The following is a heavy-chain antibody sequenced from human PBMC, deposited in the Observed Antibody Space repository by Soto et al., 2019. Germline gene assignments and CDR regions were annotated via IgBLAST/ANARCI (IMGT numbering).Heavy chain of an antibody. CDR2: ISYDGSNK. J-gene: IGHJ6*02. CDR1: GFTFSSYG. D-gene: IGHD6-6*01. Sequence: PGGSLRLSCAASGFTFSSYGMHWVRQAPGKGLEWVAVISYDGSNKYYADSVKGRFTISRDNSKNTLYLQMNSLRAEDTAVYYCAKDRYSSSYYYYYGMDVWGQGTTVTVSS. CDR3: AKDRYSSSYYYYYGMDV. V-gene: IGHV3-30*18.